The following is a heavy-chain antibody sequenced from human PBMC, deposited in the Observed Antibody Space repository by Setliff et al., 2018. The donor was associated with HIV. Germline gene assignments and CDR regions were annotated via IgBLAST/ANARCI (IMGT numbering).Heavy chain of an antibody. CDR1: GYTFTSYD. V-gene: IGHV1-8*03. J-gene: IGHJ6*03. CDR3: ARGLGSGSYYNYYYYYMDV. CDR2: MNPNSGNT. D-gene: IGHD3-10*01. Sequence: ASVKVSCKASGYTFTSYDINWVRQATGQGLEWMGWMNPNSGNTGYAQKFQGRVTITRNTFISTAYMELSSLRPEDTAVYYCARGLGSGSYYNYYYYYMDVWGKGTTVTVSS.